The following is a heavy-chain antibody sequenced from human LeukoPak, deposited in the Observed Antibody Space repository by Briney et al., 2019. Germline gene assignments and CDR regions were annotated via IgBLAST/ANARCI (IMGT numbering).Heavy chain of an antibody. CDR1: GFTFSSYW. J-gene: IGHJ4*02. D-gene: IGHD3-22*01. V-gene: IGHV3-7*01. Sequence: GGSLRLSCAASGFTFSSYWMSWVRQAPGKGLEWVANIKQDGSEKYYVDSVKGRFTISRDNAKNSLYLQMNSLRAEDTAVYYCAKVSLPYYDSSGYYFDYWGQGTLVTVSS. CDR3: AKVSLPYYDSSGYYFDY. CDR2: IKQDGSEK.